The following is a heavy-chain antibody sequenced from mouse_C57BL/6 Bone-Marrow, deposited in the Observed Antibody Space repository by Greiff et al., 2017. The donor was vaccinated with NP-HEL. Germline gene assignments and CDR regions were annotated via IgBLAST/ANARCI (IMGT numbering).Heavy chain of an antibody. Sequence: VKLVESGAELVKPGASVKMSCKASGYTFTTYPIEWMKQNHGKSLEWIGNFHPYNDDTKYNEKFKGKATLTVEKSSSTVYLELSRLTSDDSAVYYCARSRYGGSRGYFDVWGTGTTVTVSS. CDR2: FHPYNDDT. D-gene: IGHD1-1*01. V-gene: IGHV1-47*01. CDR1: GYTFTTYP. CDR3: ARSRYGGSRGYFDV. J-gene: IGHJ1*03.